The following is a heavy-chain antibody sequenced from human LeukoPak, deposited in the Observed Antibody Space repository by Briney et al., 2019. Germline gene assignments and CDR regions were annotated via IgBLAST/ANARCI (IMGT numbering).Heavy chain of an antibody. J-gene: IGHJ6*03. D-gene: IGHD2-21*01. CDR2: LSGSGGAT. V-gene: IGHV3-23*01. CDR1: EFTFSRFA. CDR3: AKHLGSHSFLFYYMDV. Sequence: GWSLRLSCEASEFTFSRFAMSWIRQPPGTGLEWVSTLSGSGGATYYADSVKGRFTTSRDNSKDTLYLQMDNLRADDTAVYYCAKHLGSHSFLFYYMDVWGKGPSVIVSS.